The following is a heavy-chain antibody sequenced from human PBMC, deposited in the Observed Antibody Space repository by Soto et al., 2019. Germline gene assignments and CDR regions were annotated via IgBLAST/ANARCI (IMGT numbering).Heavy chain of an antibody. CDR1: GGSISSSNW. CDR3: ALLYSSSWPNGDY. Sequence: SETLSLTCTVSGGSISSSNWWSWVRQPPGKGLEWIGEIYHSGSTNYNPSLKSRLTISVDKSKSQFSLELRSVTAADTATYYCALLYSSSWPNGDYWGQGTLVTVSS. D-gene: IGHD6-13*01. CDR2: IYHSGST. V-gene: IGHV4-4*02. J-gene: IGHJ4*02.